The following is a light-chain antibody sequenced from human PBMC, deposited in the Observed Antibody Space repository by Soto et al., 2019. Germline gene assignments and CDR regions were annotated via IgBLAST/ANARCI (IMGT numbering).Light chain of an antibody. V-gene: IGKV4-1*01. J-gene: IGKJ4*01. CDR1: QCVLYSYNNKKY. Sequence: DILMTHAPSIRALPPVEMANTNGKSSQCVLYSYNNKKYLAWYQQKQGQTXKXXXYWASNRESGVPDRLSGSGSGTDFALTIRRLQAEDVAVYYCQQDYSNPPTFGRGTQVDI. CDR2: WAS. CDR3: QQDYSNPPT.